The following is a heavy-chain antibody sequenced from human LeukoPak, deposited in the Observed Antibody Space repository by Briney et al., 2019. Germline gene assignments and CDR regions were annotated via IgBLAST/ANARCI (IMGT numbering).Heavy chain of an antibody. CDR1: GYSFTSYC. Sequence: RGESLKISCKGSGYSFTSYCIGWVRQMPGKGLEWMGIIYPGDSDTRYSPSFQGQVTISADKSISTAYLQWSSLKASDTAMYYCARRLGYCSGGSCYSNYGMDVWGQGTTVTVSS. CDR3: ARRLGYCSGGSCYSNYGMDV. D-gene: IGHD2-15*01. J-gene: IGHJ6*02. V-gene: IGHV5-51*01. CDR2: IYPGDSDT.